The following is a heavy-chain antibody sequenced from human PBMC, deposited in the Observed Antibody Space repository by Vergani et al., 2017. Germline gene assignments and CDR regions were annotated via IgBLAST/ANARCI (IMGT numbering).Heavy chain of an antibody. J-gene: IGHJ4*02. CDR1: GYTFTGYY. Sequence: QVQLVQSGAEVKKPGASVKVSCKASGYTFTGYYIHWVRQAPGQGLEWMGLIIPNTGDTNYAQKFQGRVTITADESTSTAYMELISLRSEDTAVYYCARVGFEAFDIWGQGTLVTVSS. D-gene: IGHD3-9*01. CDR2: IIPNTGDT. CDR3: ARVGFEAFDI. V-gene: IGHV1-2*02.